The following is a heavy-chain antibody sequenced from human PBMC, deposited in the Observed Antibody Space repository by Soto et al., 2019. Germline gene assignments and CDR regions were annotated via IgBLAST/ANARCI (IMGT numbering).Heavy chain of an antibody. Sequence: SETLSLTCTVSGDSISISTYFWCWVRHPPGKGLEWIGSIYYSGSTYYNPSLKSRVTISVDTSKNHFSLKLSSVTAADTAVYYCARHLGEGYFDYWGQGTLVTVSS. CDR1: GDSISISTYF. V-gene: IGHV4-39*01. CDR3: ARHLGEGYFDY. J-gene: IGHJ4*02. CDR2: IYYSGST.